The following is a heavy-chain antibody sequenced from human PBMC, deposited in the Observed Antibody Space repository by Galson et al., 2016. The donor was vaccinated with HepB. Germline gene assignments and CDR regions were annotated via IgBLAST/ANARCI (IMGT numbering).Heavy chain of an antibody. CDR1: GFSFSGYS. CDR2: ISSSSTYI. J-gene: IGHJ4*02. V-gene: IGHV3-21*01. Sequence: SLRLSCAVSGFSFSGYSMSWVRQSPGKGLEWVSSISSSSTYIYYADSVKGRFTISGDNAKNSLYLQMNSLRAEDTAVYYCARDLFRCDYWGQGTLVTVSS. D-gene: IGHD3-10*01. CDR3: ARDLFRCDY.